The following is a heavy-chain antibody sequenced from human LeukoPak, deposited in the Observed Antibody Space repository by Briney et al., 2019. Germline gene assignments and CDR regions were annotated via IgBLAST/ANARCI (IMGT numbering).Heavy chain of an antibody. V-gene: IGHV1-2*02. CDR1: GYTFPGYY. D-gene: IGHD3-9*01. CDR3: ARVLRYFDWSAADY. J-gene: IGHJ4*02. CDR2: INPNSGGT. Sequence: GSVKVPRKASGYTFPGYYMNWVRQAPRQGLEWMGWINPNSGGTKYAQKSQGRVTITRETSISTAHLEQSRLRSADTAGYYCARVLRYFDWSAADYSGQGRLVT.